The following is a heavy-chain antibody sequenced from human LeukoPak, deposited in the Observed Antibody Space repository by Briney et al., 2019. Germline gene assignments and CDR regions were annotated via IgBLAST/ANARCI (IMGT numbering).Heavy chain of an antibody. CDR3: ARVLSVELIDY. V-gene: IGHV3-66*01. J-gene: IGHJ4*02. Sequence: GGSLRLSCAASGFTVSSNYMSWVRQAPGKGLEWVSVIYSGGSTYYADSVKGRFTISRDNSKNTLYLQMNSLRAEDTAVYYCARVLSVELIDYWGQGTLVTVSS. CDR1: GFTVSSNY. CDR2: IYSGGST. D-gene: IGHD1-7*01.